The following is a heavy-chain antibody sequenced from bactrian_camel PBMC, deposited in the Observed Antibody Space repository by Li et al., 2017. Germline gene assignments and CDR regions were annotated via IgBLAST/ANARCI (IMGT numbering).Heavy chain of an antibody. D-gene: IGHD4*01. CDR2: IKFNGETT. J-gene: IGHJ6*01. V-gene: IGHV3S40*01. CDR1: GFTFRNYD. Sequence: VQLVESGGGSVQVGGSLTLSCAASGFTFRNYDMSWVRLAPGKGLEWVSSIKFNGETTWYTNSEKGRFTISRDNAKNTLSLQLNSLKTEDTAMYYCAKDLYYNEYVELFGYWGQGTQVTVS. CDR3: AKDLYYNEYVELFGY.